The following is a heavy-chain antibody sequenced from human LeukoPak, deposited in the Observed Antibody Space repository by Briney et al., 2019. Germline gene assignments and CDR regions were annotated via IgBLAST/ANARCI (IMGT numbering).Heavy chain of an antibody. CDR2: IWYDGSNK. J-gene: IGHJ4*01. CDR1: GFTFSSYG. D-gene: IGHD3-22*01. Sequence: GGSLRLSCAASGFTFSSYGMHWVRQAPGKGLEWVAVIWYDGSNKYYADSVKGRFTISRDNPKNTLYLQMNSLRAEDTAVYYCAREDYYDTPFDYWGQGTLVTVSS. CDR3: AREDYYDTPFDY. V-gene: IGHV3-33*01.